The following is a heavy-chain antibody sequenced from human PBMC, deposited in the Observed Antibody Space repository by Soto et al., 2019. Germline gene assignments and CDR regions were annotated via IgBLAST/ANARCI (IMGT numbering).Heavy chain of an antibody. CDR2: IYFSVST. CDR1: GGSISSGGYY. J-gene: IGHJ4*02. V-gene: IGHV4-61*08. D-gene: IGHD3-10*01. CDR3: ARHNYGSGSTYFDY. Sequence: PSETLSLTCTVSGGSISSGGYYWTWIRQPPGKGLEWIGYIYFSVSTNFTPSLKSRVTISLDTSKNQFSLKLNSMTAADTAVYYCARHNYGSGSTYFDYWGQGTLVTVSS.